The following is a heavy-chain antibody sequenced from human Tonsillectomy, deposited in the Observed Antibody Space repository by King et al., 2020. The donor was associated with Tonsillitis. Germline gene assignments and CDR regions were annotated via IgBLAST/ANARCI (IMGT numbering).Heavy chain of an antibody. J-gene: IGHJ6*03. CDR1: GFTFSAYN. V-gene: IGHV3-21*01. CDR3: ARDASDYGNYNYDYYMDV. D-gene: IGHD4-17*01. Sequence: VQLVESGGGLVKPGGSLRLSCAASGFTFSAYNMNWVRQAPGKGLEWVSSISSSGSFSDYADSVKGRFTISRDNAQNSRYLQMSSLRVDDRAVYYCARDASDYGNYNYDYYMDVWGKGTTVTVSS. CDR2: ISSSGSFS.